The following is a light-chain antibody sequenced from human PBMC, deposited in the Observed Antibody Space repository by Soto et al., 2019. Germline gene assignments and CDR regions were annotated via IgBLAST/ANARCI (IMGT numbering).Light chain of an antibody. CDR3: QRRSNWPPWFT. Sequence: EIVLTQSPATLSLSPGERATLSCRASQSVSSYLAWYQQKPGQAPRLLIYDASNRATGIPARFSGSGSGTDITLTISSRQPEDFAVYYCQRRSNWPPWFTFGPGTKVDIK. J-gene: IGKJ3*01. CDR2: DAS. CDR1: QSVSSY. V-gene: IGKV3-11*01.